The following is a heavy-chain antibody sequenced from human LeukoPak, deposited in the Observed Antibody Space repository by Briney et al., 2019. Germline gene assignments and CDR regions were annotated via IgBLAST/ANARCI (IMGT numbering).Heavy chain of an antibody. Sequence: GASVKVSCKASGGTFSSYAISWVRQAPGQGLEWMGGIIPIFGTANYAQKFQGRVTITAGESTSTAYMELSSLRSEDTAVYYCANSERNYVWGSYRPEYYFDYWGQGTLVTVSS. CDR1: GGTFSSYA. D-gene: IGHD3-16*02. CDR2: IIPIFGTA. CDR3: ANSERNYVWGSYRPEYYFDY. J-gene: IGHJ4*02. V-gene: IGHV1-69*13.